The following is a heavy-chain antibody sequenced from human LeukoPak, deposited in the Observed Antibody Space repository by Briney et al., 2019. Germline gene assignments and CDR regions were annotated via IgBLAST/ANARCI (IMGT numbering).Heavy chain of an antibody. CDR1: GFTFSNYA. J-gene: IGHJ3*02. Sequence: GGSLRLSCAASGFTFSNYAMRWVRQAPGKGLEWVSAISGSGGSTYYADSVKGRFTISRDNSKNTLYLQMNSLRAEDTAVYYCAKTRSLGQWLPTGAFDICGQGTMVTVSS. D-gene: IGHD6-19*01. CDR2: ISGSGGST. CDR3: AKTRSLGQWLPTGAFDI. V-gene: IGHV3-23*01.